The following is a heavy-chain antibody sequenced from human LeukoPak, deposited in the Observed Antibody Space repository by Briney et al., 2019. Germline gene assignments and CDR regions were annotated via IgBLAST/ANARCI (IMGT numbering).Heavy chain of an antibody. D-gene: IGHD3-22*01. CDR2: VYHSGDT. CDR1: GYSVSSGYY. V-gene: IGHV4-38-2*02. J-gene: IGHJ4*02. Sequence: SETLSLTCTVSGYSVSSGYYWGWIRQPPGKGLEWIGSVYHSGDTYYDPSLKSRVTISVDTPKNQFSLKLSSVTAADTAVYYCARGVTVITHFDYWGQGTLVTVSS. CDR3: ARGVTVITHFDY.